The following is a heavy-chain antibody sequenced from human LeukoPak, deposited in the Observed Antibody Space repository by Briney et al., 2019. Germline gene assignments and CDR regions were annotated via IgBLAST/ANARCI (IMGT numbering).Heavy chain of an antibody. CDR1: GGSVSSPNSY. D-gene: IGHD6-6*01. V-gene: IGHV4-61*01. J-gene: IGHJ5*02. CDR3: ARNTSSSPWFDP. CDR2: VYYIGTT. Sequence: PSETLSLTCTVSGGSVSSPNSYWSWIRQPPGKGLEWIGNVYYIGTTSYNSSLKSRVTISVDTSKSQFSLEVTSMTAADTAVYYCARNTSSSPWFDPWGQGTLVAVSS.